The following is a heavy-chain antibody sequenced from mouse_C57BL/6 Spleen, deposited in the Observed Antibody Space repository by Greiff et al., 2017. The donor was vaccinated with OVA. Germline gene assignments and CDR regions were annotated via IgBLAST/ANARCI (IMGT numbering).Heavy chain of an antibody. Sequence: QVHVKQPGAELVKPGASVKMSCKASGYTFTSYWITWVKQRPGQGLEWIGDIYPGSGSTNYNEKFKSKATLTVDTSSSTAYMQLSSLTSEDSAVYYCARSYDYARPLYAMDYWGQGTSVTVSS. CDR2: IYPGSGST. CDR3: ARSYDYARPLYAMDY. J-gene: IGHJ4*01. CDR1: GYTFTSYW. V-gene: IGHV1-55*01. D-gene: IGHD2-4*01.